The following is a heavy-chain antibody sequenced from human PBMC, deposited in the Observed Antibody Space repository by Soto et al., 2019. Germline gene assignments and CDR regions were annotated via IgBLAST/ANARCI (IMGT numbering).Heavy chain of an antibody. J-gene: IGHJ6*02. V-gene: IGHV1-69*01. D-gene: IGHD3-10*01. CDR3: ARGPYYYGSGSHHLGMDV. CDR1: GGTFSSYA. Sequence: QVQLVQSGAEVKKPGSSVKVSCKASGGTFSSYAISWVRQAPGQGLEWMGGIIPIFGTANYAQKFQGRVTITADESTSTAYMELSSQRSEDTAVYYCARGPYYYGSGSHHLGMDVWGQGTTVTVSS. CDR2: IIPIFGTA.